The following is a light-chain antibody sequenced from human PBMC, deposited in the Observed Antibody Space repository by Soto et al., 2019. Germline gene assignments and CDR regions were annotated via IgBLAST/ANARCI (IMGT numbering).Light chain of an antibody. CDR1: QSVSSSY. Sequence: EILLRQSPGTLSLSPVERATLSCRASQSVSSSYLAWYQQKPGQAPRLLIYGASSRATGIPDRFSGSGSGTDFALTISRLEPEDFAVYYCQQYGSSPLTFGGGTQVDIK. J-gene: IGKJ4*01. CDR3: QQYGSSPLT. CDR2: GAS. V-gene: IGKV3-20*01.